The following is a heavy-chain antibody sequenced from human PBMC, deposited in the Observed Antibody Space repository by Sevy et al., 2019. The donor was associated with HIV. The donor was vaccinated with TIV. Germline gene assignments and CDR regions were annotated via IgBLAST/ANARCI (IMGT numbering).Heavy chain of an antibody. D-gene: IGHD2-2*01. CDR2: ISGSGGST. CDR1: GFTFSSYA. CDR3: AKDPTRRGYCSSTCCYGYWFDP. J-gene: IGHJ5*02. V-gene: IGHV3-23*01. Sequence: GGSLRLSCAASGFTFSSYAMSWVRQAPGKGLEWVSAISGSGGSTYYADSVKGRFTISRDNSKNTLYLQMNSLRAEDTAVYYCAKDPTRRGYCSSTCCYGYWFDPWGQGTLVTVSS.